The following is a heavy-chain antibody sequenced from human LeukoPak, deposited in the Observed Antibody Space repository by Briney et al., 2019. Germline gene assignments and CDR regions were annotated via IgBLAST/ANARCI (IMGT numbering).Heavy chain of an antibody. CDR1: GGSISSSSYY. CDR2: IYYSGST. V-gene: IGHV4-39*07. D-gene: IGHD2-15*01. CDR3: ARDSRRGYSPGGYYYYYYGMDV. J-gene: IGHJ6*02. Sequence: SETLSLTCTVSGGSISSSSYYWGWIRQPPGKGLEWIGSIYYSGSTYYNPSLKSRVTISVDPSKNQFSLKLSSVTAADTAVYYCARDSRRGYSPGGYYYYYYGMDVWGQGTTVTVSS.